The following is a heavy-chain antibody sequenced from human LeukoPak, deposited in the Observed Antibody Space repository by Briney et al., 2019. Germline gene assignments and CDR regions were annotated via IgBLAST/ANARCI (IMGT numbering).Heavy chain of an antibody. D-gene: IGHD1-26*01. CDR1: GFTFSTYS. CDR3: AKDIEWELMITFDY. J-gene: IGHJ4*02. CDR2: ISWNSGSI. Sequence: GGSLRLSCAASGFTFSTYSMNWVRQAPGKGLEWVSGISWNSGSIGYADSVKGRFTISRDNAKNSLYLQMNSLRAEDTALYYCAKDIEWELMITFDYWGQGTLVTVSS. V-gene: IGHV3-9*01.